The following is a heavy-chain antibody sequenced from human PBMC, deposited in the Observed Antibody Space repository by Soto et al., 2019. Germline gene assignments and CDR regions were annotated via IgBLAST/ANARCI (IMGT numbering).Heavy chain of an antibody. CDR1: GFTFSTYS. V-gene: IGHV3-21*01. Sequence: EVQLVESGGGLVKPGGSLRLSCAASGFTFSTYSMNWVRQAPGKGLEWVSSISASSNSIYYADSVKGRFTISRDNAQNSMDLQINGPGAEDTAVDYCAREGYGSGGGYFDYWGQGTLVTVSS. CDR2: ISASSNSI. D-gene: IGHD3-10*01. CDR3: AREGYGSGGGYFDY. J-gene: IGHJ4*02.